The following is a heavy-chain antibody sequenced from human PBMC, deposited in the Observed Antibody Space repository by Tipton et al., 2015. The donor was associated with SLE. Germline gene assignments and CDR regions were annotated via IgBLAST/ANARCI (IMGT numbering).Heavy chain of an antibody. D-gene: IGHD3-3*01. V-gene: IGHV4-39*01. CDR2: MYHSGGA. CDR1: GGSINNKNYY. CDR3: ARHQPLRGGSYAFWSGLLFFDY. J-gene: IGHJ4*02. Sequence: TLSLTCSVSGGSINNKNYYWVWIRQPPGKGLEWIGAMYHSGGAFYNPSLKNRVTISLVSSRDHFSLNLTSVTAADTAVYYCARHQPLRGGSYAFWSGLLFFDYWGQGAPVTVSS.